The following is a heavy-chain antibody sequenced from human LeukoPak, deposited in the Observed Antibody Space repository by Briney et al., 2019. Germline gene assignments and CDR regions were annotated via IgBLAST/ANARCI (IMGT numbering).Heavy chain of an antibody. J-gene: IGHJ4*02. Sequence: GGSLRLSCAASGFTFSSYEMNWVRQAPGKGLERVSYISSSGSTIYYADSVKGRFTISRDNSKNTLYLQMNSLRAEDTAVYYCATYLKRDGYTDYWGQGTLVTVSS. V-gene: IGHV3-48*03. CDR1: GFTFSSYE. CDR2: ISSSGSTI. D-gene: IGHD5-24*01. CDR3: ATYLKRDGYTDY.